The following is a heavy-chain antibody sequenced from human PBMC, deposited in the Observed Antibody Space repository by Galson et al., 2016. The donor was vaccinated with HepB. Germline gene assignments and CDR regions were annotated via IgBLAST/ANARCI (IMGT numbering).Heavy chain of an antibody. CDR2: ITNNGNDK. CDR1: GFMFNYYS. D-gene: IGHD6-13*01. J-gene: IGHJ6*03. V-gene: IGHV3-21*01. Sequence: SLRLSCAASGFMFNYYSMNWVRQAPGKGLAWVSSITNNGNDKYYADSAKGRFTISRDNAKNSLFLQMDSLRAEDTAVYYCARDLIAAPGRTFFYYYYYMDVWGKGTTVTVSS. CDR3: ARDLIAAPGRTFFYYYYYMDV.